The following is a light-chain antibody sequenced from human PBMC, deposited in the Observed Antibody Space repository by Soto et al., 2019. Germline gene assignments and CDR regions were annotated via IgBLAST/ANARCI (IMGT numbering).Light chain of an antibody. Sequence: QAVVTQPPSVSGSPGQSVTISCTGTSTDFVSYNRVSWYQQPPGTAPKLIIYEASNRPSGVPDRFSGSKSGNTASLTISGLQAADEADYYCSSYTTSSTLVFGGGTKLTVL. CDR1: STDFVSYNR. CDR3: SSYTTSSTLV. V-gene: IGLV2-18*02. J-gene: IGLJ2*01. CDR2: EAS.